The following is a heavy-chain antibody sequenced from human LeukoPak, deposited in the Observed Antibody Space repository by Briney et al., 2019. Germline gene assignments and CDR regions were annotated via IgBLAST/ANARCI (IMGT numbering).Heavy chain of an antibody. V-gene: IGHV3-74*01. J-gene: IGHJ4*02. CDR1: GFTFSSYW. D-gene: IGHD6-19*01. Sequence: PGGSLRLSCAASGFTFSSYWMHWVRQAPGKGLVWVSRIHNDGSVRTYADSVKGRFTIARDNAKNTLYLQMNSLRVEDTAVYYCAKSSTVEISYYVDCWGQGTLVTVSS. CDR3: AKSSTVEISYYVDC. CDR2: IHNDGSVR.